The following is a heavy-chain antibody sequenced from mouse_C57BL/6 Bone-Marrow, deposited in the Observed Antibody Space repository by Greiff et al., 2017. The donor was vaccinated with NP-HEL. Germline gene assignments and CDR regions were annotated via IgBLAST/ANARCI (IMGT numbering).Heavy chain of an antibody. Sequence: QVQLQQPGAELVKPGASVKMSCKASGYTFTSYWITWVKQRPGQGLEWIGDIYPGSGSTNYNEKFKSKATLTVDKSSSTAYMQFSSLTSEDSAIYYCAAGYYWFAYWGQGTLVTVSA. CDR1: GYTFTSYW. V-gene: IGHV1-55*01. CDR2: IYPGSGST. CDR3: AAGYYWFAY. J-gene: IGHJ3*01. D-gene: IGHD2-3*01.